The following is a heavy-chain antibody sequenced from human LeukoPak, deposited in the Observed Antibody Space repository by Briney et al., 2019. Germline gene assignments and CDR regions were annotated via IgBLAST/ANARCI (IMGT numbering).Heavy chain of an antibody. CDR1: GFSLSTNGVG. CDR3: AHRLGATYFDY. J-gene: IGHJ4*02. D-gene: IGHD1-26*01. CDR2: IYWNDDK. Sequence: SGPTLVKPTQTLTLTCTFSGFSLSTNGVGVGWIRQPPGKALEWLALIYWNDDKRYSPSLKSRLTITKDTPKNQVVLTMTNMDPVDTAAYYCAHRLGATYFDYWGQGTLVTVSS. V-gene: IGHV2-5*01.